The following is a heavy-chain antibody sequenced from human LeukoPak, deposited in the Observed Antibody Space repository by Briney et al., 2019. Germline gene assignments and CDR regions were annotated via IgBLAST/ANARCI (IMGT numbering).Heavy chain of an antibody. V-gene: IGHV4-39*01. CDR2: IYYSGST. CDR1: GGSISSSSYY. J-gene: IGHJ5*02. CDR3: ASIQTMVRGVSEFDP. Sequence: SETLSLTCTVSGGSISSSSYYWGWIRQPPGKGLEWIGSIYYSGSTYYNPSLKSRVTISVDTSKNQFSLKLSSVTAADTAVYYCASIQTMVRGVSEFDPWGRGTLVTVSS. D-gene: IGHD3-10*01.